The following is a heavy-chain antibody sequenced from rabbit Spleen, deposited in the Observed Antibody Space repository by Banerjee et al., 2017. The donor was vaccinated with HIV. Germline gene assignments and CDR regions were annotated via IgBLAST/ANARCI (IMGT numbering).Heavy chain of an antibody. CDR1: GIDFSSYYY. CDR3: AKPGRGYVGHDL. CDR2: IYTSSGST. D-gene: IGHD8-1*01. V-gene: IGHV1S45*01. J-gene: IGHJ4*01. Sequence: QGRLEGAGGDVVKPGGHLTLIWKACGIDFSSYYYMSWVRQSPGQGLEWIACIYTSSGSTYYAMWAKGRIPIPKTSSTTVTLQMTSLSAADTATYFCAKPGRGYVGHDLCGPGTLVTVS.